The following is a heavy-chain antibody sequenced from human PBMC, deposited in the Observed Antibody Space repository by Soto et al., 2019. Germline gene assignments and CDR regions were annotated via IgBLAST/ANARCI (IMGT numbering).Heavy chain of an antibody. J-gene: IGHJ5*02. CDR2: INTGTGGT. Sequence: TYAIHWVRQAPGPGLEWMGWINTGTGGTKYSQKFQGRVTFTTDTSASTVYMELSSLKSEDTAVYYCARESYSSSENWFDPWGQGTLVTVSS. D-gene: IGHD6-6*01. V-gene: IGHV1-3*04. CDR1: TYA. CDR3: ARESYSSSENWFDP.